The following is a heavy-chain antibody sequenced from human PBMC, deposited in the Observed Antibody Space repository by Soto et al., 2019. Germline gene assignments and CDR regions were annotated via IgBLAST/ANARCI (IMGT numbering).Heavy chain of an antibody. CDR1: GYTFTAYY. Sequence: GASVKVSCKASGYTFTAYYIHWVRQAPGQGLEWMGWINPDSGDTSYAQKFQGRVTMTRDTSFGPAHMELSSLRSDDTATYYCARDPGDRTFENWGQGTLVTVSS. V-gene: IGHV1-2*02. CDR2: INPDSGDT. D-gene: IGHD2-21*02. J-gene: IGHJ4*02. CDR3: ARDPGDRTFEN.